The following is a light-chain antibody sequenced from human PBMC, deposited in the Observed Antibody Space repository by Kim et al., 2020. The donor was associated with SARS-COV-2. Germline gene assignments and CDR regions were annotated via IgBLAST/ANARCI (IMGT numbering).Light chain of an antibody. CDR2: RDT. J-gene: IGLJ6*01. Sequence: SYELTQPSSVSVSPGQTARITCSGDMLARKYARWFQQKAGQAPVMVIYRDTERPSGIPGRFSGSTSGTTVTLTISGAQVEDEADYYCFSASDNNLVFGGGTKVTVL. V-gene: IGLV3-27*01. CDR1: MLARKY. CDR3: FSASDNNLV.